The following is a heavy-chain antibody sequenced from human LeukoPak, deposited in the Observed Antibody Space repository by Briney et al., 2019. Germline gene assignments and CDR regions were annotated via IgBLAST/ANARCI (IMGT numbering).Heavy chain of an antibody. D-gene: IGHD5-18*01. CDR2: ISAYNGNT. V-gene: IGHV1-18*01. Sequence: EASVKVSCKASGYTFTSYGISWVRQAPGQGLEWMGWISAYNGNTNYAQKLQGRVTMTTDTSTSTAYMELRSLRSDDTAAYYCARLDTAEYYYYGMDVWGQGTTVTVSS. CDR3: ARLDTAEYYYYGMDV. J-gene: IGHJ6*02. CDR1: GYTFTSYG.